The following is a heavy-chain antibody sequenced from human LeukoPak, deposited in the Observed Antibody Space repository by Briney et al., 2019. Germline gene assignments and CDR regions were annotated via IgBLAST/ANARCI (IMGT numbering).Heavy chain of an antibody. CDR3: ARAEVPAAIKSGAFDI. V-gene: IGHV3-33*01. J-gene: IGHJ3*02. CDR1: GFTFSSYG. Sequence: PGGSLRLSCAASGFTFSSYGMHWVRQAPGKGLEWVAVIWNDGINKYYADSVKGRFTISRDNSKNTPYLQMNSLRAEDTAVYYCARAEVPAAIKSGAFDIWGQGIMVTVSS. D-gene: IGHD2-2*01. CDR2: IWNDGINK.